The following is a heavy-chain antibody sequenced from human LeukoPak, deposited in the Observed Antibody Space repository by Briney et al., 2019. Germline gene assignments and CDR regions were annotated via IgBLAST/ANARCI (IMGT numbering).Heavy chain of an antibody. CDR2: INHSGST. Sequence: PSETLSLTCAVYGGSLSGYYWSWIRQPPGKGLEWIGEINHSGSTNYNPSLKSRVTISVDTSTNQFSLKLSSVTAADTAVYYCARFYDILTGYHSDYWGQGTLVTVSS. J-gene: IGHJ4*02. V-gene: IGHV4-34*01. D-gene: IGHD3-9*01. CDR1: GGSLSGYY. CDR3: ARFYDILTGYHSDY.